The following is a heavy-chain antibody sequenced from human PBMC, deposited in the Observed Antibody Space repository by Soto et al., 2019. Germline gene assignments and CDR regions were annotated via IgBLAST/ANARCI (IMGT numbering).Heavy chain of an antibody. CDR2: IYYSGST. J-gene: IGHJ4*02. Sequence: SETLSLTCSVSGGSIANYYWSWIRQAPEKGLEWIGYIYYSGSTNYNPSLKNRVTISLDTSKNQFSLKLTSVTAADTAVYYCARSGGTGATVDYWGQGTLVTVSS. D-gene: IGHD1-1*01. V-gene: IGHV4-59*01. CDR3: ARSGGTGATVDY. CDR1: GGSIANYY.